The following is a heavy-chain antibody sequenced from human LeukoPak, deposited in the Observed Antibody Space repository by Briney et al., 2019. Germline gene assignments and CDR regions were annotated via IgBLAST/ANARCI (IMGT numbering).Heavy chain of an antibody. V-gene: IGHV3-30-3*01. CDR1: GFTFSSYA. CDR2: ISYDGSNK. Sequence: PGRSLRLSCAASGFTFSSYAMHWVRQAPGKGLEWVAVISYDGSNKYYADPVKGRFTISRDNSKNTLYLQMNSLRAEDTAVYYCARDNRGGYYDSSGFDYWGQGTLVTVSS. J-gene: IGHJ4*02. CDR3: ARDNRGGYYDSSGFDY. D-gene: IGHD3-22*01.